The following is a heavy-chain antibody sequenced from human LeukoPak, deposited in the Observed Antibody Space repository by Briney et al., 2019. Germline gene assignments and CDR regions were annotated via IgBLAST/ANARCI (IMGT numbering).Heavy chain of an antibody. J-gene: IGHJ4*02. V-gene: IGHV1-8*01. Sequence: ASVKVSCKASGHTFTSHDINWVRQATGQAPEWMGWMNPNSGVTGYAQKFQGRVTLTRNTSISTAYMELSSLRSEDTAVYYCARSQGYYYDSSGFDYWGQGTLVTVSS. CDR2: MNPNSGVT. CDR1: GHTFTSHD. CDR3: ARSQGYYYDSSGFDY. D-gene: IGHD3-22*01.